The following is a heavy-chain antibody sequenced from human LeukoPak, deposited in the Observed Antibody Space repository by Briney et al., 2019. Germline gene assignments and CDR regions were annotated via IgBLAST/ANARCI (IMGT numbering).Heavy chain of an antibody. CDR3: AKRGVVIRVILVGFHKEAYYFDS. CDR1: GITLSNYG. D-gene: IGHD3-22*01. CDR2: IGDSGGRT. Sequence: GGSLRLSCAVSGITLSNYGMTWVRQAPGKGLEWVAGIGDSGGRTNYAASAKGRFTISRENSKKTLYLQMNSLRAEDTAVYFCAKRGVVIRVILVGFHKEAYYFDSWGQGALVTVSS. V-gene: IGHV3-23*01. J-gene: IGHJ4*02.